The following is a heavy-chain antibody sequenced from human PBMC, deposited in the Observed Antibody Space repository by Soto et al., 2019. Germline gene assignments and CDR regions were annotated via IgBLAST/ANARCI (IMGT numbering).Heavy chain of an antibody. Sequence: QVQLVQSGAEVKNSGASVKVSCKASGYTFTSYGFSWVRQAPGQGLEWMGWISASNGNTNYAQKLQGRVTMTTDTSTGTAYMELRSLRSDDTAVYFCAREHDSWSLYAFDMWGQGTMVTVSS. V-gene: IGHV1-18*01. J-gene: IGHJ3*02. D-gene: IGHD3-3*01. CDR2: ISASNGNT. CDR1: GYTFTSYG. CDR3: AREHDSWSLYAFDM.